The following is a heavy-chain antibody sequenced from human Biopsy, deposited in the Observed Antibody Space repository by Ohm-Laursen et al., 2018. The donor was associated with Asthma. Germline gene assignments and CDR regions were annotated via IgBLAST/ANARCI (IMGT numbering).Heavy chain of an antibody. Sequence: SLRLSCAASGFAVSRDHMFWGRQAPGKGLERVSVIYSGGTSHTADSVRGRFTISRDYSKNTLYLQMHSLRAEDTAVYYCARGDSINWSHYSFLSWVPGTLVSVSS. J-gene: IGHJ5*02. CDR2: IYSGGTS. CDR1: GFAVSRDH. D-gene: IGHD1-20*01. V-gene: IGHV3-53*01. CDR3: ARGDSINWSHYSFLS.